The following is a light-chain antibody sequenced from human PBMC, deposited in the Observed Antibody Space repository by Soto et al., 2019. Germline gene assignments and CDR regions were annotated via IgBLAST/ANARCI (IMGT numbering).Light chain of an antibody. CDR1: RSDIGSYNY. Sequence: QSVLTQPASVSCSPGQSITISCIGTRSDIGSYNYVAWYQQFPGKTPKILIYGVSNRPSGVSSRFSGSKSGNTASLTISGLQAEDAADYYCISYTGSSTSYVFGSGTKVTVL. V-gene: IGLV2-14*01. CDR3: ISYTGSSTSYV. CDR2: GVS. J-gene: IGLJ1*01.